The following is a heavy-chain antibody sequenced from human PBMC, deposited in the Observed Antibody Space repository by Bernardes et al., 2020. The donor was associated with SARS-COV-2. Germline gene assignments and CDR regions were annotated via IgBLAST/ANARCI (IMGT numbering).Heavy chain of an antibody. CDR2: IWYDGSNK. CDR3: ARAAQENIAVAGGDMIDY. CDR1: GFTFSSYG. J-gene: IGHJ4*02. Sequence: GGSLRLSCAASGFTFSSYGMHWVRQAPGKGLEWVAVIWYDGSNKYYADSVKGRFTISRDNSKNTLYLQMNSLRAEDTAVYYCARAAQENIAVAGGDMIDYWGQGTLVTVSS. V-gene: IGHV3-33*01. D-gene: IGHD6-19*01.